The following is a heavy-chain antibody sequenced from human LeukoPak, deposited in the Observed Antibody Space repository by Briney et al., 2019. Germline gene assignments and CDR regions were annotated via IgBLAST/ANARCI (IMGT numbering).Heavy chain of an antibody. CDR1: GGSFSSFS. J-gene: IGHJ3*02. CDR3: ARDRRDLYRENDAFDI. D-gene: IGHD4-11*01. CDR2: IYGSGST. V-gene: IGHV4-4*07. Sequence: SETLSLTCTVSGGSFSSFSWSWIRQPAGKGLEWIGRIYGSGSTDYNPSLKSRVTVSGDTSKNQFSLKLISVTAADTAVYYCARDRRDLYRENDAFDIWGQGTMVTVSS.